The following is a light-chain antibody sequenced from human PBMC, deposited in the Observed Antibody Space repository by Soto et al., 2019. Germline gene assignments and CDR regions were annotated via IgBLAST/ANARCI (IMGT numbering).Light chain of an antibody. CDR1: SSDLGGYNY. J-gene: IGLJ2*01. CDR3: SSYAGSNTYVV. CDR2: EVS. V-gene: IGLV2-8*01. Sequence: QSALTQPPSSSGSPGQSVTISCTGTSSDLGGYNYVSWYQQHPGKAPKLMIYEVSRRPSGVPDRFSGSTSGNTASLTVSGLQAADEADYYCSSYAGSNTYVVFGGGTKLTVL.